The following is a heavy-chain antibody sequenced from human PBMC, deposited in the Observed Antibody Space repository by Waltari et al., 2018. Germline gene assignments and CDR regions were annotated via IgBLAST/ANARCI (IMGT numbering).Heavy chain of an antibody. CDR3: ARAGLGFDY. V-gene: IGHV4-61*02. J-gene: IGHJ4*02. CDR2: IYTSGST. CDR1: GCSISSGIYY. Sequence: QVQLQASGPGLVKPSQTLSLTCTVSGCSISSGIYYWSWIRQPAGKGLEWIGRIYTSGSTNYNPALKSRVTISVDTSKNQFSLKLSSVTAADTAVYYCARAGLGFDYWGQGTLVTVSS. D-gene: IGHD3-9*01.